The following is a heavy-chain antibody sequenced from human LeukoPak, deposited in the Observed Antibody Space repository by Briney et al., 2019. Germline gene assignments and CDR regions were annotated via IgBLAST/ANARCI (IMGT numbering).Heavy chain of an antibody. Sequence: ASVKVSCKASGGTFISYAISWVRQAPGQGREWMGGIIPIFGTANYAQKFQGRVTITADEATSTAYMELSSLRSEDTAGYYCATYDFDYWGQGTLVTVSS. CDR2: IIPIFGTA. CDR3: ATYDFDY. J-gene: IGHJ4*02. CDR1: GGTFISYA. V-gene: IGHV1-69*13. D-gene: IGHD3-3*01.